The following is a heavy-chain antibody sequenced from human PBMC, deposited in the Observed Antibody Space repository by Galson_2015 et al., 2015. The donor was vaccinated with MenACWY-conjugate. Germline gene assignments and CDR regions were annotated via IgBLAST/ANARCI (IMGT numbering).Heavy chain of an antibody. Sequence: PALVKPTQTLTLTCTFSGFSLNTDDPGVGWIRQPPGKALEWLALIYWDDDKRYSPSLKSRLTITKDTSKNQVVLTMTNMDPVDTATYYCAHRLGLGYKTTVFDYWGQGTLVTVSS. J-gene: IGHJ4*02. CDR1: GFSLNTDDPG. V-gene: IGHV2-5*02. CDR2: IYWDDDK. D-gene: IGHD1-14*01. CDR3: AHRLGLGYKTTVFDY.